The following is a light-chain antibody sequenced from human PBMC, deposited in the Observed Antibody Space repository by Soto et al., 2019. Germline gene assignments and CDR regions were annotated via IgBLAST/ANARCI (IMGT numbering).Light chain of an antibody. CDR1: ASDIGGYTF. CDR2: DVN. Sequence: QSALTQPPSASGSPGQSVAISCTGTASDIGGYTFVSWYQQHPGKAPKLLIYDVNKRPSGVPDRFSGSKSGNTASLTVSGLQAEDEADYYCCANGGTNPDVFGTGTKLTVL. CDR3: CANGGTNPDV. J-gene: IGLJ1*01. V-gene: IGLV2-8*01.